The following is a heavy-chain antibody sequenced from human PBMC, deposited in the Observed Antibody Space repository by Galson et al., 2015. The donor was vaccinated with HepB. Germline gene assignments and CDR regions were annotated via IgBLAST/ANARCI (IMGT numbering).Heavy chain of an antibody. D-gene: IGHD3-16*01. V-gene: IGHV5-10-1*01. CDR1: GDSFTSHW. Sequence: QSGAEVKKPGESLRISCKVSGDSFTSHWISWVRQMPGRGLEWMGRIDPSDSYTNYSPSLQGHVTISVDKSISTAYLQWSSLKASDTAMYFCTRQFTNWFDPWGQGTLVTVSS. J-gene: IGHJ5*02. CDR2: IDPSDSYT. CDR3: TRQFTNWFDP.